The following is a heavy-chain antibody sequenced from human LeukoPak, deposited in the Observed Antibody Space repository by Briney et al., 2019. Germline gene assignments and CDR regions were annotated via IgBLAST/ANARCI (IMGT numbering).Heavy chain of an antibody. CDR2: IYNSANT. D-gene: IGHD5-12*01. V-gene: IGHV4-39*01. Sequence: PSETLSLTCTVSGDSISSSSSCWDWISQPPGKGLEWIGNIYNSANTHYNPSLKTRITMSVDTSKNQFSLKLNSVTAADTGIYYCARHSRSAYTGYENAFDIWGQGTMVTVSS. CDR3: ARHSRSAYTGYENAFDI. J-gene: IGHJ3*02. CDR1: GDSISSSSSC.